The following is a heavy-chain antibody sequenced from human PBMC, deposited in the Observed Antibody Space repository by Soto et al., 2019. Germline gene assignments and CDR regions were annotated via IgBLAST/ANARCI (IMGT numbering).Heavy chain of an antibody. Sequence: QSPTLSLTCAISGDSVSSNSAAWNWIRPSPSRGLEWLGRTYYRSKWYNDYAVSVKSRITINPDTSKNQFSLQLNSVTPEDTAVYYCARGAQSVGATYPFDYWGQGTLVTVSS. D-gene: IGHD1-26*01. J-gene: IGHJ4*02. CDR2: TYYRSKWYN. CDR1: GDSVSSNSAA. V-gene: IGHV6-1*01. CDR3: ARGAQSVGATYPFDY.